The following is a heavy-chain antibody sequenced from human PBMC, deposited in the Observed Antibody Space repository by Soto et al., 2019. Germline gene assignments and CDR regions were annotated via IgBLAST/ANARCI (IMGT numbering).Heavy chain of an antibody. V-gene: IGHV3-23*01. J-gene: IGHJ6*02. Sequence: GESLKISCAASGFTFSSYAMSWVRQAPGKGLEWVSAISGSGGSTYYADSVKGRFTISRDNSKNTLYLQMNSLRAEDTAVYYGAKQASSSWDYYGMDVWGQGTTVTVSS. CDR3: AKQASSSWDYYGMDV. D-gene: IGHD6-13*01. CDR2: ISGSGGST. CDR1: GFTFSSYA.